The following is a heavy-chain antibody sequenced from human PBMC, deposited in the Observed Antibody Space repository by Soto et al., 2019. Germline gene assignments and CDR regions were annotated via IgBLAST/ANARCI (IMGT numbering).Heavy chain of an antibody. CDR2: IRSKANSYAT. CDR3: TRQEVGIRRDYYYYGMDV. CDR1: GFTFSGSA. D-gene: IGHD5-18*01. J-gene: IGHJ6*02. Sequence: EVQLVESGGGLVQPGGSLKLSCAASGFTFSGSAMHWVRQASGKGLEWVGRIRSKANSYATAYAASVKGRFTISRDDSKNTAYLQMNSLKTEDTAVYYCTRQEVGIRRDYYYYGMDVWGQGTTVTVSS. V-gene: IGHV3-73*02.